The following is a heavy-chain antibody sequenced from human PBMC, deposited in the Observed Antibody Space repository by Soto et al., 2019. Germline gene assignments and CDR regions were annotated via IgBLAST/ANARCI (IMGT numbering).Heavy chain of an antibody. D-gene: IGHD6-19*01. Sequence: PSETLSLTCTVSGGSISSSSYYWGWIRQPPGKGLEWIGRIYYSGSTYYNPSLKSRVTISVDTSKNQFSLKLSSVTAADTAVYSCASHLISPHMIAVASGGFDYWGQGTLVTVSS. V-gene: IGHV4-39*01. CDR1: GGSISSSSYY. CDR2: IYYSGST. CDR3: ASHLISPHMIAVASGGFDY. J-gene: IGHJ4*02.